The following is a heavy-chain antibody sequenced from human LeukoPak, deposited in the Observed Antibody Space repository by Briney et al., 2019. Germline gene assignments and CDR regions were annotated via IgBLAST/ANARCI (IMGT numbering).Heavy chain of an antibody. V-gene: IGHV3-11*04. CDR1: GFIFSDYY. CDR3: ARDIYYYDSSGYYFPGGSDY. CDR2: ISSGGSTI. Sequence: GGSLRLSCAASGFIFSDYYMSWIRQAPAKGLEWVSYISSGGSTIYYADSVKGRFTISRDNAKNSLYLQMNSLRAEDTAVYYCARDIYYYDSSGYYFPGGSDYWGQGTLVTVSS. J-gene: IGHJ4*02. D-gene: IGHD3-22*01.